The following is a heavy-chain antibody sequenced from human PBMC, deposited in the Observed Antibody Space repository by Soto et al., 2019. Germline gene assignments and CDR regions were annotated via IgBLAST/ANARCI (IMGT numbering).Heavy chain of an antibody. Sequence: SETLSLTCTVSGGSISSGLNYWSWIRQHPGKGLEWIGHIYHSGSAYYHPSLKSRVAISVDTSKNQFSLRLSSVTAADTGVYFCARGSRREVDSGGYYYYDMDVWGQGTTVTVSS. CDR3: ARGSRREVDSGGYYYYDMDV. D-gene: IGHD3-22*01. J-gene: IGHJ6*02. V-gene: IGHV4-31*03. CDR2: IYHSGSA. CDR1: GGSISSGLNY.